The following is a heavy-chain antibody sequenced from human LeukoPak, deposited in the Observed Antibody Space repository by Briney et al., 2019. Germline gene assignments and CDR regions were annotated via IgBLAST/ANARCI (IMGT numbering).Heavy chain of an antibody. J-gene: IGHJ1*01. V-gene: IGHV3-23*01. CDR1: GFTFSSFA. D-gene: IGHD6-13*01. CDR2: ISKSGST. CDR3: AKKDSSSWYYIGHFQH. Sequence: GGSLRLSCAASGFTFSSFAMSWVRQAPGKGLEWVSDISKSGSTYYADSVKGRFTISRDNSKNTLYLQMNSLRAEDTAVYYCAKKDSSSWYYIGHFQHWGQGTPITVPS.